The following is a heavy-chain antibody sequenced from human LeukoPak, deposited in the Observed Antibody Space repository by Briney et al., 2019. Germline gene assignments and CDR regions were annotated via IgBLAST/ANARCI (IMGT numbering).Heavy chain of an antibody. J-gene: IGHJ4*02. V-gene: IGHV4-59*01. Sequence: PSETLSLTCTVSGGSISSYYWSWIRQPPGKGLEWIGYIYYSGSTNYNPSLKSRVTISVDTSKNQFSLKLSSVTAADTAVYYCARGGASTYYDSGGFFSFWGQGAQVTVSS. D-gene: IGHD3-22*01. CDR1: GGSISSYY. CDR3: ARGGASTYYDSGGFFSF. CDR2: IYYSGST.